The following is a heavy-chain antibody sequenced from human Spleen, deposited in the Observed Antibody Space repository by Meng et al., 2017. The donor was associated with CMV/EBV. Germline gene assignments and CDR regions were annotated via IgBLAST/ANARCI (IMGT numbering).Heavy chain of an antibody. Sequence: SVKVSCKASGYIFTSYGITWVRQAPGQGLEWMGRIIPILGTANYAQNFQGRVTITADKSTSTVYMELSSLTSEDTAVYYCARGRTSSDDGDMWGQGTTVTVSS. V-gene: IGHV1-69*04. CDR1: GYIFTSYG. CDR3: ARGRTSSDDGDM. J-gene: IGHJ3*02. D-gene: IGHD2-2*01. CDR2: IIPILGTA.